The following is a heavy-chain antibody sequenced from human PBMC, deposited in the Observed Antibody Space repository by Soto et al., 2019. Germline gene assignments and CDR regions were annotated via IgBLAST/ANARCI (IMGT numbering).Heavy chain of an antibody. CDR3: AKDLGYSGSYYADY. Sequence: GGSLRLSCAASGFTFSSYGMHWVRQDPGKGLEWVAVISYDGSNKYYADSVKGRFTISRDNSKNTLYLQMNSLRAEDTAVYYCAKDLGYSGSYYADYWGQGT. CDR1: GFTFSSYG. D-gene: IGHD1-26*01. V-gene: IGHV3-30*18. CDR2: ISYDGSNK. J-gene: IGHJ4*02.